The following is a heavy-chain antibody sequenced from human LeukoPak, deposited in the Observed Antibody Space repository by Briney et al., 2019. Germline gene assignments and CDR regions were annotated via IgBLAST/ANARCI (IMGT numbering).Heavy chain of an antibody. Sequence: ASVKVSCKASGYTFTSYDINWVRQATGQGLGWMGWMNPNSGNTGYAQKFQGRVTMTRNTSIGTAYMELSSLRSEDTAVYYCARGTTRRPGSYVTSQFGFDPWGQGTLVTVSS. J-gene: IGHJ5*02. CDR3: ARGTTRRPGSYVTSQFGFDP. V-gene: IGHV1-8*01. CDR2: MNPNSGNT. D-gene: IGHD3-10*01. CDR1: GYTFTSYD.